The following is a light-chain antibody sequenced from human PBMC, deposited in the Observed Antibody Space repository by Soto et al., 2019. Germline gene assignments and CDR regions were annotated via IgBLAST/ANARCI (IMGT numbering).Light chain of an antibody. J-gene: IGLJ1*01. CDR3: CSYAGSCTFDV. CDR2: EVI. Sequence: QSALTQPASVSGSPGQSITISCTGTSSDIGIYNLVSWYQQHPGKAPKLLIYEVIKRPSGVSNRFSGSKSGITASLTISGLQAEDEADYYCCSYAGSCTFDVFGPGTKLTVL. V-gene: IGLV2-23*02. CDR1: SSDIGIYNL.